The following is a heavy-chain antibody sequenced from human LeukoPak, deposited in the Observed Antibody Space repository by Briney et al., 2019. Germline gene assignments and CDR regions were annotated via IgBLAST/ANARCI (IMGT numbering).Heavy chain of an antibody. CDR3: TRESGSYHGNDY. CDR2: INPNNGAT. Sequence: GASVEVSCKASGYSFIRYHIHWVRQAPGQGLEWMGRINPNNGATNYAQKFQGRVTITGHTSISTAYMELSSLRSDDTAVYYCTRESGSYHGNDYWGQGTLVTVSS. D-gene: IGHD1-26*01. CDR1: GYSFIRYH. J-gene: IGHJ4*02. V-gene: IGHV1-2*06.